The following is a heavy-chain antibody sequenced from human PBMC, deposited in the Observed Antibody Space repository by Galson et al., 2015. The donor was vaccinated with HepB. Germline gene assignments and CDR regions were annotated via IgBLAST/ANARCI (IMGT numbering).Heavy chain of an antibody. D-gene: IGHD3-22*01. V-gene: IGHV1-24*01. CDR3: ATRTVRYYYDSSGYYALNY. J-gene: IGHJ4*02. CDR2: FDPEDGET. CDR1: GYTLTELS. Sequence: SVKVSCKVSGYTLTELSMHWVRQAPGKGLEWMGGFDPEDGETIYAQKFQGRVTMTEDTSTDTAYMELSSLRSEDTAVYYCATRTVRYYYDSSGYYALNYWGQGTLVTVSS.